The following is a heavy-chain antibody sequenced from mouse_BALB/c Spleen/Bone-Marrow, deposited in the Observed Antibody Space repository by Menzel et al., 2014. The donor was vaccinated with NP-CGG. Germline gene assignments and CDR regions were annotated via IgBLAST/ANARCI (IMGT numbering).Heavy chain of an antibody. J-gene: IGHJ3*01. CDR3: ARMHYYGYVAY. D-gene: IGHD1-2*01. CDR1: GFDFSRYW. CDR2: INPDSSTI. V-gene: IGHV4-1*02. Sequence: DVQLQESGGGLVQPGGSLKLSCAAPGFDFSRYWMSWVRQAPGKGLEWIGEINPDSSTINYTPSLKDKFIISRDNAKNTLYLQMSKVRSEDTALYYCARMHYYGYVAYWGQGTLVTVSA.